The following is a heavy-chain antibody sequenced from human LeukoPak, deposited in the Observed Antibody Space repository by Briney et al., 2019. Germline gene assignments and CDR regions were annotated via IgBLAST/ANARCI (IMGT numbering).Heavy chain of an antibody. V-gene: IGHV4-39*07. J-gene: IGHJ4*02. CDR3: AREGNPNSSGYYSGFDY. Sequence: PSETLSLTCTVSGGSISSSSYYWGWIRQPPGKGLEWIGSIYYSGSTYYNPSLKSRVTISVDTSKNQFSLKLSSVTAADTAVYYCAREGNPNSSGYYSGFDYWGQGTLVTVSS. D-gene: IGHD3-22*01. CDR2: IYYSGST. CDR1: GGSISSSSYY.